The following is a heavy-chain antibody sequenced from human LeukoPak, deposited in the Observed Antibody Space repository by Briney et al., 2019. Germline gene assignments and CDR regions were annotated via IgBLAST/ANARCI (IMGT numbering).Heavy chain of an antibody. J-gene: IGHJ6*02. CDR3: AKVSGRIQIWPQPFGNGMDV. V-gene: IGHV3-23*01. D-gene: IGHD3-10*01. CDR1: GFTFSTDV. CDR2: ISGSGGNT. Sequence: GGSLRLSCAASGFTFSTDVMSWVRQAPGKGLECVSAISGSGGNTYYADSVKGRFTISRDNSKNMLYLQMNSLRAEDTAVYYCAKVSGRIQIWPQPFGNGMDVWGQGTTVTVSS.